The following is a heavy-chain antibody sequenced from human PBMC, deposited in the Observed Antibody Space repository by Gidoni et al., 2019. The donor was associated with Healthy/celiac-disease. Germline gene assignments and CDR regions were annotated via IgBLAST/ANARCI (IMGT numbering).Heavy chain of an antibody. D-gene: IGHD3-10*01. Sequence: EVQLVESGGGLVQPGGSLRLSCAASGFTFSSYWMSWVRRAPGKGLEWVANIKQDGSEKDYVDSVKGRFTISRDNAKNSLYLQMNSLRAEDTAVYYCARDWAHYGSGSFPYYYYGMDVWGQGTTVTVSS. CDR1: GFTFSSYW. J-gene: IGHJ6*02. V-gene: IGHV3-7*01. CDR3: ARDWAHYGSGSFPYYYYGMDV. CDR2: IKQDGSEK.